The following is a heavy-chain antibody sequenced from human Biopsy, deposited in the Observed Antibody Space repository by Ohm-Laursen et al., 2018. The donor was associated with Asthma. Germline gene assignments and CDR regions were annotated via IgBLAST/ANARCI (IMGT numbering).Heavy chain of an antibody. J-gene: IGHJ4*02. V-gene: IGHV4-30-4*01. CDR2: IHHSGTS. CDR1: GASIKTDDHY. D-gene: IGHD3-22*01. Sequence: SETLSLTCTVSGASIKTDDHYWSWLRQPPGKGLEWFGYIHHSGTSYFNSSLKSRVSFSRDTSKNQFSLRLSSVTAADTAMYYCARIPRRSGSYFVDYWGQGTLVTVSS. CDR3: ARIPRRSGSYFVDY.